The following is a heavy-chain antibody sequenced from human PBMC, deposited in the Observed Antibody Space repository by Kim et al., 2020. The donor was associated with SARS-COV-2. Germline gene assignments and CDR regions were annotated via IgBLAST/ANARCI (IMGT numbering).Heavy chain of an antibody. D-gene: IGHD2-8*02. V-gene: IGHV3-30*03. CDR2: MSFPDHQR. CDR3: ALALDDWWTFQY. Sequence: GGSLRLSCEVSGLSLTDSGMHWVRHSPGKGLEWVSFMSFPDHQRFYPDSLKGRFTISRDGSRNIVYLRMNDLGPDDTAVYHCALALDDWWTFQYWGKGTLVTVSS. CDR1: GLSLTDSG. J-gene: IGHJ4*02.